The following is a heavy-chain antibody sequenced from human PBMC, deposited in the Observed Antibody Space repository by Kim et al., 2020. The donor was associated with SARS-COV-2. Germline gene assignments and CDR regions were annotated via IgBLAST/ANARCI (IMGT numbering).Heavy chain of an antibody. D-gene: IGHD3-22*01. Sequence: SVKGRFTISRDNSKNTRYLQMNSLRAEDTAVYYCAKDRDSSGYRYYFDYWGQGTLVTVSS. CDR3: AKDRDSSGYRYYFDY. J-gene: IGHJ4*02. V-gene: IGHV3-33*06.